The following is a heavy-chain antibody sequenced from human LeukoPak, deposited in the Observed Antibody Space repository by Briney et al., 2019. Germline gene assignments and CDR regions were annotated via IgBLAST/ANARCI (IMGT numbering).Heavy chain of an antibody. CDR2: ISSSSSYI. J-gene: IGHJ4*02. Sequence: GSLRLSCAASGFTFSSYSMNWVRQAPGKGLEWVSSISSSSSYIYYADSVKGRFTISRDNAKNSLYLQMNSLRAEDTAVYYCASFGGHQHVGDYWGQGTLVTVSS. V-gene: IGHV3-21*01. CDR3: ASFGGHQHVGDY. CDR1: GFTFSSYS. D-gene: IGHD2-15*01.